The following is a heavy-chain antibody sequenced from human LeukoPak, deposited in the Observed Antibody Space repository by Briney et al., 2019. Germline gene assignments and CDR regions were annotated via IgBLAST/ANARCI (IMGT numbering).Heavy chain of an antibody. V-gene: IGHV3-7*01. D-gene: IGHD3-10*01. CDR1: GFTFKNYA. CDR3: ARDSQLLLWFGELPTNAFDY. J-gene: IGHJ4*02. Sequence: GGSLRLSCATSGFTFKNYAMNWVRQAPGKGLEWVANIKQDGSEKYYVDSVKGRFTISRDNAKNSLYLQMNSLRAEDTAVYYCARDSQLLLWFGELPTNAFDYWGQGTLVTVSS. CDR2: IKQDGSEK.